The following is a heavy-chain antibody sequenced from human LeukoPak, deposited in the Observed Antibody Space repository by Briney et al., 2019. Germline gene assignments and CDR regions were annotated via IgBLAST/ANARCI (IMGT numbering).Heavy chain of an antibody. Sequence: ASVKVSCKASGYTFTSYYMHWVRQAPGQGLEWMGIINPSGGSTSYAQQFQGRVTMTRNTSASTVYMELSSLRSEDTAVYYCARDLYGGIAYFDYWGQGTLVTVSS. CDR3: ARDLYGGIAYFDY. CDR1: GYTFTSYY. V-gene: IGHV1-46*01. J-gene: IGHJ4*02. D-gene: IGHD4-23*01. CDR2: INPSGGST.